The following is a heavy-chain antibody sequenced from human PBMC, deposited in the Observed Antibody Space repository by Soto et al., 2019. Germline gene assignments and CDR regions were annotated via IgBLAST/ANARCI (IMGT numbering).Heavy chain of an antibody. V-gene: IGHV3-48*01. CDR2: ISSSSSTI. CDR3: ARDRYPFDY. D-gene: IGHD1-26*01. Sequence: KCLRQAPGKGLEWVSYISSSSSTIYYADSVKGRFTISRDNSKNTLYLQMNSLRAEDTAVYYCARDRYPFDYWGQGTLVTVSS. J-gene: IGHJ4*02.